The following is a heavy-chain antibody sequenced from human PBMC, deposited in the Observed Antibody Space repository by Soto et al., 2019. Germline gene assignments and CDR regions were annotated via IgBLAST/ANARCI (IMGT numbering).Heavy chain of an antibody. J-gene: IGHJ5*02. CDR2: IYHSGST. Sequence: QLQLQESGPGLVKPSQTLSLTCSVSGGTITSGRSSWNWIRQSPGKGREGIAYIYHSGSTYYNPSLKSRVTISVDRSENQFSLKLTSVTAADTAVYYCVRESVASGPNYFDTWGPGTLVTVSS. D-gene: IGHD6-6*01. CDR1: GGTITSGRSS. V-gene: IGHV4-30-2*06. CDR3: VRESVASGPNYFDT.